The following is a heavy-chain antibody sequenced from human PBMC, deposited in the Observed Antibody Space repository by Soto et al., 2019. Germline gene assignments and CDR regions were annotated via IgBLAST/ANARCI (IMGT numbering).Heavy chain of an antibody. CDR3: ARGRGSGSYYPPFDY. Sequence: ASVKVSCKASGYTFTSYGISWVRQAPGQGLEWMGWISAYNGNTNYAQKLQGRVTMTTDTSTSTAYMELRSLRSDDTAVYYFARGRGSGSYYPPFDYWGQGTLVTVSS. D-gene: IGHD1-26*01. J-gene: IGHJ4*02. CDR1: GYTFTSYG. CDR2: ISAYNGNT. V-gene: IGHV1-18*01.